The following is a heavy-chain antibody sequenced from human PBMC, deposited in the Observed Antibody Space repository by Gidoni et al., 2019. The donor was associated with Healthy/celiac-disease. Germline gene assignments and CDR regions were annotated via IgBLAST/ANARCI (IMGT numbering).Heavy chain of an antibody. D-gene: IGHD5-18*01. CDR3: ARKGYSYGPRHHLFDY. Sequence: QVQLQQSGAGLLKPSAPLSPTSAVYGASFSGYYWRWIRQPPGKGLEWIGEINHRGSTNYNPSLKGRVTISVDTSKNQFSLKLSSVTAADTAVYYCARKGYSYGPRHHLFDYWGQGTLVTVSS. CDR2: INHRGST. CDR1: GASFSGYY. V-gene: IGHV4-34*01. J-gene: IGHJ4*02.